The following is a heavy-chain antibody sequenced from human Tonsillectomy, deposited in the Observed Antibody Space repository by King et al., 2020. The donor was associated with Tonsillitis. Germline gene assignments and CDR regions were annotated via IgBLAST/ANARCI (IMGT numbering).Heavy chain of an antibody. CDR2: IYPGDSDT. D-gene: IGHD3-22*01. Sequence: VQLVESGAEVKKPGESLKISCKGSGYSFTSYWIGWVRQMPGKGLEWMGIIYPGDSDTRYSPSFQGQVTISADKAISTAYLQWSSLKASDTAMYYCARRPSWDSMIVVVFDAFDIWGQGTMVTVSS. J-gene: IGHJ3*02. CDR3: ARRPSWDSMIVVVFDAFDI. CDR1: GYSFTSYW. V-gene: IGHV5-51*01.